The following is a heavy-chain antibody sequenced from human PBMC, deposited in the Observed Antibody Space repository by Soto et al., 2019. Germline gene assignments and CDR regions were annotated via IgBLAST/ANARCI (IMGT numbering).Heavy chain of an antibody. D-gene: IGHD3-22*01. V-gene: IGHV3-30-3*01. CDR1: GFTFSSYA. Sequence: QVQLVESGGGVVQPGRSLRLSCAASGFTFSSYAMHWVRQAPGKGLEWVAVISYDGSNKYYADSVKGRFTISRDNSKNTLDLQMNSLRAEDTAVYYCARDPKRSLLYLDYWGQGTLVTVSS. CDR3: ARDPKRSLLYLDY. J-gene: IGHJ4*02. CDR2: ISYDGSNK.